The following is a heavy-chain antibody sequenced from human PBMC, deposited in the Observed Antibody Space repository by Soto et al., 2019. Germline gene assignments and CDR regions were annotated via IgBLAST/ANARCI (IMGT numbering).Heavy chain of an antibody. J-gene: IGHJ4*02. Sequence: QVQVVQSGAEVKKPGSSVRVSCKASGGAFSSSAISWVRQAPGQGLEWMGGIIPIFGTANYGQKFQGRATITADESTSTAYMELRSLRSEDTAFYFCARGRILVGATGYFDYWGQGTLVTVSS. V-gene: IGHV1-69*01. CDR2: IIPIFGTA. D-gene: IGHD1-26*01. CDR3: ARGRILVGATGYFDY. CDR1: GGAFSSSA.